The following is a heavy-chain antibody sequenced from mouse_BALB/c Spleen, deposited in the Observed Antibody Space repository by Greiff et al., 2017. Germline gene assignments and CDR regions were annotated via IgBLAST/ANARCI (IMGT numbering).Heavy chain of an antibody. CDR3: NPIYDGYYDAMDY. CDR1: GFNIKDYY. D-gene: IGHD2-3*01. J-gene: IGHJ4*01. V-gene: IGHV14-4*02. Sequence: EVQLQQSGAELVRSGASVKLSCTASGFNIKDYYMHWVKQRPEQGLEWIGWIDPENGDTEYAPKFQGKATMTADTSSNTAYLQLSSLTSEDTAVYYCNPIYDGYYDAMDYWGQGTSVTVSS. CDR2: IDPENGDT.